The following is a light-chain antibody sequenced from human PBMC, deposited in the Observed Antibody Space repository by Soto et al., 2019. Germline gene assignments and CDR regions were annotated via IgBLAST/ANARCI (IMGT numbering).Light chain of an antibody. CDR1: QSINKW. CDR2: SAS. V-gene: IGKV1-12*01. Sequence: DVQMTQSPSSVSASVGDRVTITCRASQSINKWLAWYQQKPGEAPKLLIYSASNLQSGVPSRFSGSGSGTDFTFTISNLQPEDSATYYCQQANTFPYPFGPGTKVDI. J-gene: IGKJ3*01. CDR3: QQANTFPYP.